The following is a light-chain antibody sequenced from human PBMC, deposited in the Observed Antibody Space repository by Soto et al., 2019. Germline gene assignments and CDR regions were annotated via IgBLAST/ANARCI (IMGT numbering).Light chain of an antibody. V-gene: IGLV1-44*01. CDR1: SSNIESNT. CDR2: SNY. Sequence: QSVLTQPPSASGTPGQRVTISCSGSSSNIESNTVTWYQQLPGTAPKLVIYSNYGRPSGVPDRFSGSTSGTSASLAVTGLQAEDEADYYCQSYDSSLSGFYVFGTGTKVTVL. J-gene: IGLJ1*01. CDR3: QSYDSSLSGFYV.